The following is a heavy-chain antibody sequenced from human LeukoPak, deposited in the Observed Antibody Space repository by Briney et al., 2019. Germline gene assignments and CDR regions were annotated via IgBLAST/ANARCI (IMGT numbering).Heavy chain of an antibody. Sequence: GGSLRLSCAASGFTFSSYAMHWVRQAPGKGLEWVAVISYDGSNKYYADSVKGRFTISRDNSKNTLYLQMNSLRAEDTAVYYCARDKGEYQLQPWGQGTLVTVSS. V-gene: IGHV3-30-3*01. CDR3: ARDKGEYQLQP. D-gene: IGHD2-2*01. CDR1: GFTFSSYA. CDR2: ISYDGSNK. J-gene: IGHJ5*02.